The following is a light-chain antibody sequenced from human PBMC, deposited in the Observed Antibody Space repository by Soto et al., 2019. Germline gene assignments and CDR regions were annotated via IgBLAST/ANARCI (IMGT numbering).Light chain of an antibody. CDR2: WAS. CDR3: QQYYSTLIT. Sequence: DIVMTQSPDSLAVSLGERATINCKSSQSVLYSSNNKNYLAWYQQKPGKPPKLLIYWASTRESGVPDRFSGSGSGTDFTLTISSLQAEDVAVYYCQQYYSTLITFGQGTRLVIK. CDR1: QSVLYSSNNKNY. J-gene: IGKJ5*01. V-gene: IGKV4-1*01.